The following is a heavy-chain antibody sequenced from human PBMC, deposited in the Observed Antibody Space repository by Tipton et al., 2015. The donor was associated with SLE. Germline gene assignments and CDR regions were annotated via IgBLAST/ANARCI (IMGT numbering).Heavy chain of an antibody. CDR3: ARAPGGSNGFLDY. D-gene: IGHD4-23*01. CDR1: GYSINNGFY. Sequence: TLSLTCTVSGYSINNGFYWGWIRQPPGKGLEWIGIIYHSGTTYYNPSLKSRVTISVDTSKNQFSLRLTSVTAADTAVYYCARAPGGSNGFLDYWGQGTLVTVST. V-gene: IGHV4-38-2*02. CDR2: IYHSGTT. J-gene: IGHJ4*02.